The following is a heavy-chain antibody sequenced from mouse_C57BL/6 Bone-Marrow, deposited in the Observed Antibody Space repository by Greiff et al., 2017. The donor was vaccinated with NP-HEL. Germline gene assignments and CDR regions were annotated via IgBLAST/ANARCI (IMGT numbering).Heavy chain of an antibody. CDR3: ASPEAYFDY. V-gene: IGHV1-81*01. CDR2: MYPRNGTN. Sequence: QVQLKESGAELARPGASVKLSCQASGYTFTSSGISWVKQRTGPGLEWIGEMYPRNGTNYYNEKFKGKVTLTADKSSSTAYMGLRSLTSEDSAVYCCASPEAYFDYWGQGTTLTVSS. CDR1: GYTFTSSG. J-gene: IGHJ2*01.